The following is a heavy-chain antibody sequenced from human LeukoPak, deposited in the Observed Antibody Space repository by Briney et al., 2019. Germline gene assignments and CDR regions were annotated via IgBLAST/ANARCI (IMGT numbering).Heavy chain of an antibody. CDR1: GGSISSYY. CDR2: IYTSGST. V-gene: IGHV4-4*07. J-gene: IGHJ6*03. CDR3: ARAFVYYDFWSGPPGYMDV. D-gene: IGHD3-3*01. Sequence: RPSETLSLTCTVSGGSISSYYWSWIRQPAGKGLEWIGRIYTSGSTNYNPSLKSRVTMSVDTSKNQFSLKLSSVTAADTAVYYCARAFVYYDFWSGPPGYMDVWGKGTTVTVSS.